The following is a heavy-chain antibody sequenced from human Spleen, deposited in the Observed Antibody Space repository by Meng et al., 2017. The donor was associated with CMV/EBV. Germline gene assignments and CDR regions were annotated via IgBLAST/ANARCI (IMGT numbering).Heavy chain of an antibody. CDR3: ARDCALQILYFDY. J-gene: IGHJ4*02. CDR1: GFTFSSYA. D-gene: IGHD5-24*01. V-gene: IGHV3-30*04. Sequence: GESLKISCAASGFTFSSYAMHWVRQAPGKGLEWVAVISYNGSNKYYADSVKGRFTISRDNSKNTLYLQMNSLRAEDTAVYYCARDCALQILYFDYWGQGTLVTVSS. CDR2: ISYNGSNK.